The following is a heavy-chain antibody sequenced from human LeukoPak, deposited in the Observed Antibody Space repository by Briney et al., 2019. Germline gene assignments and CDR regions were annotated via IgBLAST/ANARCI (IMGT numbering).Heavy chain of an antibody. CDR1: GFTFSDYY. V-gene: IGHV3-11*01. D-gene: IGHD6-13*01. CDR3: ATRRLIRQPLLY. Sequence: PGGSLRLSCAASGFTFSDYYMSWIRQAPGKGLEWVSYISSSGSTIYYADSEKGRFTISRDNAKNSLYLQMNSLRAEDTAVYYCATRRLIRQPLLYWGQGTLVTVSS. J-gene: IGHJ4*02. CDR2: ISSSGSTI.